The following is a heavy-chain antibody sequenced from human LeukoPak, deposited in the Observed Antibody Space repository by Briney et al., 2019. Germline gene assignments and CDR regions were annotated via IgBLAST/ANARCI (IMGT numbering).Heavy chain of an antibody. CDR3: ARDRRILGYCSGGSCEGYSMDV. D-gene: IGHD2-15*01. J-gene: IGHJ6*02. Sequence: GASVKVSCKASGGTFSSYAISWVRQAPGQGLEWMGRIIPILGIANHAQKFQGRVTITADKSTSTAYMELSSLRSEDTAVYYCARDRRILGYCSGGSCEGYSMDVWGQGTTVTVSS. CDR2: IIPILGIA. CDR1: GGTFSSYA. V-gene: IGHV1-69*04.